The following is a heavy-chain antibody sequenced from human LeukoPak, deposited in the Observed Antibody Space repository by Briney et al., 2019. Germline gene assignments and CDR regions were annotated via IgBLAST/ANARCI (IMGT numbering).Heavy chain of an antibody. CDR2: IYYSGTT. CDR3: AVGTGSPYTWFDP. D-gene: IGHD2-21*02. CDR1: GGSISSSNNY. V-gene: IGHV4-39*07. Sequence: TSSEILSLTCTVSGGSISSSNNYWGWIRQPPGKGLEWIGSIYYSGTTYYNASLKSRVTISVNTSNNHFSLKLSSVTAADTAVYYCAVGTGSPYTWFDPWGQGTLVTVSS. J-gene: IGHJ5*02.